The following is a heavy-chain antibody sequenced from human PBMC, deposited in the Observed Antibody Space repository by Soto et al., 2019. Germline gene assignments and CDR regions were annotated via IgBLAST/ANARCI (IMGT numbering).Heavy chain of an antibody. CDR3: AHLSPDYYYGMDV. V-gene: IGHV2-5*08. CDR2: IYWDDDK. Sequence: TLSLTCTVSGGSVNHYYWTWIRQPPGKALEWLALIYWDDDKRYSPSLKSRLTITKDTSKNQVVLTMTNMDPVDTATYYCAHLSPDYYYGMDVWGQGTTVTVSS. J-gene: IGHJ6*02. CDR1: GGSVNHYYWT.